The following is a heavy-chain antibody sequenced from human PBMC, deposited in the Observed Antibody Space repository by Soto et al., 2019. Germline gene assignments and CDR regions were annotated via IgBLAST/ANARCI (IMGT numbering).Heavy chain of an antibody. J-gene: IGHJ4*02. CDR3: ARQEYTGGWYPFAY. V-gene: IGHV4-59*08. Sequence: SETLSLTCAVSGGSISSYYWSWIRQPPGKGLEWIGYVYSSGSTNYNSSLKSRVTISVDTSKNQFSLRLSSVTAADTAIYYCARQEYTGGWYPFAYWGQGTPVTVSS. D-gene: IGHD6-19*01. CDR2: VYSSGST. CDR1: GGSISSYY.